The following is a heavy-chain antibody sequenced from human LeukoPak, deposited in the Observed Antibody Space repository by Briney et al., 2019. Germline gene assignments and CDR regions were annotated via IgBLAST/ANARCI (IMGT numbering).Heavy chain of an antibody. CDR3: ARGPPYCSSTSCYWDYYYYYMDV. CDR2: IYSGGST. J-gene: IGHJ6*03. V-gene: IGHV3-53*01. Sequence: GGSLRLSCAASGFTVSSNYMSWVRQAPGKGLEWVSVIYSGGSTYYADSVKGRFTISRDNSKNTLYLQMNSLRAEDTAVYYCARGPPYCSSTSCYWDYYYYYMDVWGKGTTVTVSS. D-gene: IGHD2-2*01. CDR1: GFTVSSNY.